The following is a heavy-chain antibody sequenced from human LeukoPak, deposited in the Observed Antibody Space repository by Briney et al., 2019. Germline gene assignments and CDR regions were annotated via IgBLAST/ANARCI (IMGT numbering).Heavy chain of an antibody. CDR1: GGSISSSSYC. V-gene: IGHV4-39*07. CDR3: ARVSEHAFDI. Sequence: SETLSLTCTVSGGSISSSSYCWGWIRQPPGKGLEWIGSIYYSGSTYYNPSLKSRVTISVDTSKNQFSLKLSSVTAADTAVYYCARVSEHAFDIWGQGTMVTVSS. D-gene: IGHD2/OR15-2a*01. CDR2: IYYSGST. J-gene: IGHJ3*02.